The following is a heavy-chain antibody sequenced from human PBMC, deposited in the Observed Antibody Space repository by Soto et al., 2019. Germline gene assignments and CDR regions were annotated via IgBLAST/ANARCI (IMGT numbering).Heavy chain of an antibody. V-gene: IGHV3-23*01. CDR2: ISGSGGST. J-gene: IGHJ4*02. D-gene: IGHD1-26*01. Sequence: PGGSLRLSCAGSGFTFSNYAMSWVRQAPGKGLAWVSAISGSGGSTYYADSVKGRFTISRDNSKNTLYLQMNSLRAEDTALYYCAKVPVGATGRFDYWGQGTLVTVLL. CDR1: GFTFSNYA. CDR3: AKVPVGATGRFDY.